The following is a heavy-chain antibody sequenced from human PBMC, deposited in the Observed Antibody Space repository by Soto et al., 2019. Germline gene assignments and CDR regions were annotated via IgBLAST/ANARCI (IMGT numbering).Heavy chain of an antibody. J-gene: IGHJ4*02. CDR2: IYHSGRT. CDR3: ARQRTTGVTQAYFAY. V-gene: IGHV4-39*01. D-gene: IGHD2-21*02. Sequence: PSETLSLTCIVSGESISCSSYYWGWIRQPPGKGLEWIGSIYHSGRTYYNPSLKSRVSISIDTSKNQFSLKLSSVTAADPALYYCARQRTTGVTQAYFAYWGQGALVTVSS. CDR1: GESISCSSYY.